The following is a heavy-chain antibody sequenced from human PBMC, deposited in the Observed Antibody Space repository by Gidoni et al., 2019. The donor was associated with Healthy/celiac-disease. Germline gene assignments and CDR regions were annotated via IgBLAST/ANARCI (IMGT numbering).Heavy chain of an antibody. J-gene: IGHJ4*02. CDR1: GGSISSSSYY. CDR3: ASGAPSEEGFDY. V-gene: IGHV4-39*01. D-gene: IGHD3-16*01. CDR2: IYYSGST. Sequence: QLQLQESGPGLVKPSETLSLTCTVSGGSISSSSYYWGWIRQPPGKGLEWIGSIYYSGSTYYNPSLKSRVTISVDTSKNQFSLKLSSVTAADTAVYYCASGAPSEEGFDYWGQGTLVTVSS.